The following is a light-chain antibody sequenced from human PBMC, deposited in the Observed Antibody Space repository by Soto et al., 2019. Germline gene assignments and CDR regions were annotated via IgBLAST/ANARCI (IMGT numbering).Light chain of an antibody. CDR2: GAS. J-gene: IGKJ1*01. V-gene: IGKV3-20*01. CDR1: QGVSANS. CDR3: QQYGSSGT. Sequence: EIVLTQSQGTLSVSPGEGATLSCRASQGVSANSLAWYQHKPGQAPRLLFYGASNRATGIPDRFSGSGSGTDFTLTISRLEPEDFAVYYCQQYGSSGTFGQGTKVDIK.